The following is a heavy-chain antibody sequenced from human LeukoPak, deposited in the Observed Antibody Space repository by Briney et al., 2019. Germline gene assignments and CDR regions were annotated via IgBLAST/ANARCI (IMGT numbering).Heavy chain of an antibody. Sequence: GASVKVSCKASGYTFTSYAMHWVRQPPGKRLEWMGWINDGNGNTKYSQKFQGRVTITRDTSASTAYMELSSLRSEDTAVYYCALSHGDYGYYFDYWGQGTLVTVSS. CDR3: ALSHGDYGYYFDY. CDR1: GYTFTSYA. J-gene: IGHJ4*02. D-gene: IGHD4-17*01. V-gene: IGHV1-3*01. CDR2: INDGNGNT.